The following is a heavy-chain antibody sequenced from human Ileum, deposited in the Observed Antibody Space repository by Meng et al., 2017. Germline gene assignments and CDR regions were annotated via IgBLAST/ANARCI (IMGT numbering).Heavy chain of an antibody. CDR3: ARDRGGSYYFDY. Sequence: QVQLQESGPGLLKSSQTLSLTCTVSGGSISIGDYYWSWVRQPPGKGLEWIGYIYYSGSTYYNPSLKSRAIMSVDTSKNHFSLKLSSVTAADTAVYYRARDRGGSYYFDYWGQGTLVTVSS. CDR2: IYYSGST. D-gene: IGHD2-15*01. J-gene: IGHJ4*02. CDR1: GGSISIGDYY. V-gene: IGHV4-30-4*01.